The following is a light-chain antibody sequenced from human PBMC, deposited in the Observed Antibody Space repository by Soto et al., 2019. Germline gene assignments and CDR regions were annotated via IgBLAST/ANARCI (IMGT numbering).Light chain of an antibody. CDR2: GAS. Sequence: VMTQSPATLSVSPGERATLSCWASETVATNLAWYQQKPGQAPRLLISGASTRATGVPARFSGSRSGPDFTLTISSLEPEDFAVYYCQQRSNLPIPFGQGARLE. CDR3: QQRSNLPIP. V-gene: IGKV3-11*01. J-gene: IGKJ5*01. CDR1: ETVATN.